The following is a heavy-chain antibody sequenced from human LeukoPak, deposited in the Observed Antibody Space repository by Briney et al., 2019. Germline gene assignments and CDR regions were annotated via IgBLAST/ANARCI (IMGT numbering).Heavy chain of an antibody. J-gene: IGHJ4*02. CDR1: GFIFSTTW. CDR3: ATTAGRTGGNS. CDR2: INHDGTET. V-gene: IGHV3-7*03. D-gene: IGHD3-16*01. Sequence: GGSLRLSCAASGFIFSTTWMAWVRQAPGKGPEWVAYINHDGTETNYLDSAKGRFTVSRDNVKNSLYLQMNSLRADDTAVYYCATTAGRTGGNSWGQGALVTVS.